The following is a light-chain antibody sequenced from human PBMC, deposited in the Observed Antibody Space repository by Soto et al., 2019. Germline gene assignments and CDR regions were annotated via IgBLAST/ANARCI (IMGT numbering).Light chain of an antibody. V-gene: IGKV1-39*01. Sequence: DIQMTQSPSSLSASLGDSVTITWRASQSIASYVNWYQQKPGKAPKLLILGAVILQSGVPSRFSGSGSGTDFTITISSLQPEDCATYYCQRDYNNIRTFGQGTKVDIK. CDR2: GAV. CDR1: QSIASY. J-gene: IGKJ1*01. CDR3: QRDYNNIRT.